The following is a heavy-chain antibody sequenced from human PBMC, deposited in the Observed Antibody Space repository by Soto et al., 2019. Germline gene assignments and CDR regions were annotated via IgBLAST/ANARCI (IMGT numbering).Heavy chain of an antibody. V-gene: IGHV4-59*01. CDR2: IYFGGST. Sequence: QVQLQESGPGLVKPSETLSLACNVSGGSFGNYYWSWIRQPPGKGLDWIGYIYFGGSTNDNPSLKSRATITKDTSKHQLAMRLSSVTAADSAVYYCATGLFVPDNYFYYGVDVWGNGTAVTISS. J-gene: IGHJ6*04. D-gene: IGHD2-21*01. CDR1: GGSFGNYY. CDR3: ATGLFVPDNYFYYGVDV.